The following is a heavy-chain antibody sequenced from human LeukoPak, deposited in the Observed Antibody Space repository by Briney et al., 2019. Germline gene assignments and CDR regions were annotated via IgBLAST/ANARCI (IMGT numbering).Heavy chain of an antibody. D-gene: IGHD2-8*01. CDR2: INQDGSET. CDR1: GFTFSSHS. CDR3: ARGHLQAMATY. V-gene: IGHV3-7*04. Sequence: GGSLRLSCVASGFTFSSHSMNWVRQAPGKGLEWVANINQDGSETYYVDSVKGRFTISRDNAKNSLYLQVNSLRAEDTAVFYCARGHLQAMATYWGQGTVVTVSS. J-gene: IGHJ4*02.